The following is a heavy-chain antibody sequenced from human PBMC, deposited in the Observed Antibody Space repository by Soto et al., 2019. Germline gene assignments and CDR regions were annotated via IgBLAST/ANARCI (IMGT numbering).Heavy chain of an antibody. CDR3: ARVNYDFWSGYPQFMDV. J-gene: IGHJ6*03. CDR1: GFTFSSYW. CDR2: IKQDGSEK. D-gene: IGHD3-3*01. V-gene: IGHV3-7*01. Sequence: GGSLRLSCAASGFTFSSYWMGWVRQAPGKGLEWVANIKQDGSEKYYVDSVKGRFTISRDNAKNSLYLQMNSLRAEDTAAYYCARVNYDFWSGYPQFMDVWGKGTTVTVSS.